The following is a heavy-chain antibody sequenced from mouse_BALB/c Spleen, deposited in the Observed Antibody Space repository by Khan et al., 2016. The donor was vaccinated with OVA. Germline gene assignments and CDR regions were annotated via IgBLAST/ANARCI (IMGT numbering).Heavy chain of an antibody. CDR3: ASHLTGSFTY. J-gene: IGHJ3*01. Sequence: EVELVESGGDLVKPGGSLKVSCAVSGFTFSAYSMSWVRQTPDKRLEWVATISSGGDYTYYPDNVKGRFTISRDNAKNTLYLQMSSLKSEDTAMYYCASHLTGSFTYWGQGTLVTVSA. CDR2: ISSGGDYT. CDR1: GFTFSAYS. D-gene: IGHD4-1*01. V-gene: IGHV5-6*01.